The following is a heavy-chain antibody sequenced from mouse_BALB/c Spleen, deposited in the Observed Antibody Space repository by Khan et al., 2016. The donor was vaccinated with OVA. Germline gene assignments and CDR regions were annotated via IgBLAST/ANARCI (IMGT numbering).Heavy chain of an antibody. Sequence: EVQLQESGPSLVKPSQTLSLTCSVTGDSITSGYWSWIRKFPGNKLEYMGYIIYSGNTYYNPSPKRRISIIRHTSTNPYYLQLNSVTTEDTDKYYCTRSTYSYAFAYWGQGTLVTVAA. CDR3: TRSTYSYAFAY. V-gene: IGHV3-8*02. CDR1: GDSITSGY. D-gene: IGHD2-12*01. J-gene: IGHJ3*01. CDR2: IIYSGNT.